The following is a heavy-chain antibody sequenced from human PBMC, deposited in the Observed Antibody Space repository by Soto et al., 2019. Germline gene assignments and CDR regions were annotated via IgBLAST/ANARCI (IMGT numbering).Heavy chain of an antibody. J-gene: IGHJ1*01. CDR1: GFTFSSYG. CDR2: IWYDGSNE. D-gene: IGHD6-19*01. V-gene: IGHV3-33*01. CDR3: AREEYGSGTGYLQH. Sequence: QVQLVESGGGVVQPGRSLRLSCAASGFTFSSYGMHWVRQAPGKGLEWVALIWYDGSNEYYVDSVKGRFTISRDNSKNTLFLQMHSLRAEDTAMYYCAREEYGSGTGYLQHWGQGTLVTVSS.